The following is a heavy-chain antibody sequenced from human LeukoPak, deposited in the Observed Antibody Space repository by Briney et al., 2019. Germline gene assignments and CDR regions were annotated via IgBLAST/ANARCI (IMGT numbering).Heavy chain of an antibody. CDR3: ARDQRYDFWSGFYAVDY. V-gene: IGHV3-48*03. CDR2: ITSSGSSI. D-gene: IGHD3-3*01. J-gene: IGHJ4*02. Sequence: GGSLRLCCVASGFTFSSYEMNWVRQAAGKWLEWISYITSSGSSIHYADAVKGRFTISRDTARNSLYLQMKSLRAEDTAVYYCARDQRYDFWSGFYAVDYWGQGTLLTVSS. CDR1: GFTFSSYE.